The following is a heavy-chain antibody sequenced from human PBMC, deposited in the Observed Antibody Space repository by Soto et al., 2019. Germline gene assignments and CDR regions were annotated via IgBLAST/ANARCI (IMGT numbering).Heavy chain of an antibody. Sequence: QVQLQQWGAGLLKPSETLSLTCAVHGGSFSGYYWNWIRQPPGKGLEWIGEINHNGGTNYNPSLRSRVTISVDTSKNQFSLKMSSVTAADTAVFSCARRNDILTGYSNGWFDPWGQGTLVTVSS. D-gene: IGHD3-9*01. CDR3: ARRNDILTGYSNGWFDP. CDR2: INHNGGT. CDR1: GGSFSGYY. V-gene: IGHV4-34*01. J-gene: IGHJ5*02.